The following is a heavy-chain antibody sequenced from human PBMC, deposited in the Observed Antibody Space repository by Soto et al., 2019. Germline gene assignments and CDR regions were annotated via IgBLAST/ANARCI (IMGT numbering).Heavy chain of an antibody. CDR1: GGTFSSYA. V-gene: IGHV1-69*01. D-gene: IGHD2-15*01. J-gene: IGHJ3*02. Sequence: QVQLVQSGAEVKKPGSSVNVSCKASGGTFSSYAISWVRQAPGQGLEWMGGIIPIFGTANYAQKFQGRVTITADESTSTGDMELSRLRSEDTAVYYCARDRSDIVVVVASEGDAFDIWGQGTMVTVSS. CDR3: ARDRSDIVVVVASEGDAFDI. CDR2: IIPIFGTA.